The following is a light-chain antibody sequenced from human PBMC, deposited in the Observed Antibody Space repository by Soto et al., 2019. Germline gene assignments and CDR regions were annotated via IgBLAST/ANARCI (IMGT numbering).Light chain of an antibody. CDR2: GAS. V-gene: IGKV3-20*01. CDR1: QSVSSSY. Sequence: EIVLTQSPGTLSLSPGERATLSCRASQSVSSSYLAWYQQTPGQAPRLLIYGASSRATGIPDRFSGSGSGTDFTLIISRLEPEDFAVYYCQQYGSSPPITFGQGTRLEIK. J-gene: IGKJ5*01. CDR3: QQYGSSPPIT.